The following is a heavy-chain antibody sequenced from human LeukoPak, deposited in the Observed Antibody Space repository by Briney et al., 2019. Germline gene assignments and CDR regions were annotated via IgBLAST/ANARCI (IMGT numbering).Heavy chain of an antibody. CDR3: ASPLLFGETALDY. V-gene: IGHV5-51*07. CDR1: GYSLTSYW. J-gene: IGHJ4*02. D-gene: IGHD3-10*02. CDR2: IYPGDSET. Sequence: GESLNISCKGSGYSLTSYWIGWVHQMPGKGLEWMGIIYPGDSETRYSPSFQGQVTSSADKSISTAYLQWSSLKASDTAMYYCASPLLFGETALDYWGQGTLVTVSS.